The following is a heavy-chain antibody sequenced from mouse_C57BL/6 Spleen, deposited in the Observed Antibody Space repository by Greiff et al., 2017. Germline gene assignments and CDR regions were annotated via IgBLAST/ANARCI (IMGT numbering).Heavy chain of an antibody. Sequence: VQLQQSGPELVKPGASVKISCKASGYAFSSSWMNWVKQRPGKGLEWIGRIYPGDGDTNYNGKFKGKATLTADKSSSTAYMQLSSLTSEDSAVXFCASGGLLRNFDYWGQGTTLTVSS. CDR1: GYAFSSSW. CDR2: IYPGDGDT. J-gene: IGHJ2*01. CDR3: ASGGLLRNFDY. V-gene: IGHV1-82*01. D-gene: IGHD1-1*01.